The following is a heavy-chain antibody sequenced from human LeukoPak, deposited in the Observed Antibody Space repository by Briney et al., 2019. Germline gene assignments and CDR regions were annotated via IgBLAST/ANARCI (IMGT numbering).Heavy chain of an antibody. CDR2: ISSSGSTI. V-gene: IGHV3-48*03. Sequence: QPGGSLRLSCAASGFTFSSYEMNWVRQAPGKGLEWVSYISSSGSTIYYADSVKGRFTISRDNAKNSLYLQMNGLRAEDTAVYYCARDLNWFDLWGQGTLVTVSS. J-gene: IGHJ5*02. CDR3: ARDLNWFDL. CDR1: GFTFSSYE.